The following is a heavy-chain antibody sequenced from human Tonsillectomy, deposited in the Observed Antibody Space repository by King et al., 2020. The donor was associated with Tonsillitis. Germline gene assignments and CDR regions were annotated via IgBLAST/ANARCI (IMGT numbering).Heavy chain of an antibody. V-gene: IGHV3-7*01. Sequence: VQLVESGGGLAQPGGSLRLSCAGSGFTFRSYWMSWVRQAPGKGLEWVANINQDGSERYYLDSVKGRFTISRDNAKNSLFLQVSSLRADDTAVYYCARVDYYGSGSSSSDAFDIWGQGTMVTVSS. CDR3: ARVDYYGSGSSSSDAFDI. CDR1: GFTFRSYW. D-gene: IGHD3-10*01. CDR2: INQDGSER. J-gene: IGHJ3*02.